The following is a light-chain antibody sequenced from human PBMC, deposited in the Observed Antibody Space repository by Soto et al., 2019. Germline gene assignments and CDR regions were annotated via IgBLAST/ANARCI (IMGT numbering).Light chain of an antibody. Sequence: EIVMTQSPATLSVSPGERATLSCRASQSVNSNLAWYQQKPGQAPRLVIYGASTRATGIPARFSGSGSGTEFTLTISSLQSEDFAVYYCQQYKNFWTFGQGTKVDIK. J-gene: IGKJ1*01. CDR1: QSVNSN. V-gene: IGKV3-15*01. CDR3: QQYKNFWT. CDR2: GAS.